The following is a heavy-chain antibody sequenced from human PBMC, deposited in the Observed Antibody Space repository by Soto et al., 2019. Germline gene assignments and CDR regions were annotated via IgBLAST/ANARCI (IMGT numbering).Heavy chain of an antibody. Sequence: QVQLVQSGAEVKKPGSSVTVSCKASGGTFSSYAISWVRQAPGQGLEWMGGIIPIFGTANYAQKFQGRVTSTADDSMSTAYMELSSLRSEDTAVYYCARESLGYCSGSSCYDSFDYLGQETLVTASS. D-gene: IGHD2-15*01. CDR1: GGTFSSYA. J-gene: IGHJ4*02. CDR2: IIPIFGTA. CDR3: ARESLGYCSGSSCYDSFDY. V-gene: IGHV1-69*01.